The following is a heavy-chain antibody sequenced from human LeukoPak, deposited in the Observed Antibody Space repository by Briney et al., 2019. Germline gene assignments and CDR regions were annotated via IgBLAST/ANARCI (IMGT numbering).Heavy chain of an antibody. CDR3: ARVSGITMIVVVLEDPFDI. CDR2: ISSSSSTI. J-gene: IGHJ3*02. Sequence: GESLRLSCAASGFTFSSYSMNWVRQAPGKGLEWVSYISSSSSTIYYADSVKGRFTISRDNAKNSLYLQMNSLRAEDTAVYYCARVSGITMIVVVLEDPFDIWGQGTMVTVSS. V-gene: IGHV3-48*01. D-gene: IGHD3-22*01. CDR1: GFTFSSYS.